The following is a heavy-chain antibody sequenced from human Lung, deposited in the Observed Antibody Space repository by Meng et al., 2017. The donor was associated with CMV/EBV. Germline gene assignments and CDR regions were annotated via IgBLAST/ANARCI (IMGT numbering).Heavy chain of an antibody. D-gene: IGHD1-26*01. CDR1: GFIFSTYG. J-gene: IGHJ4*02. Sequence: GGSXRLXXAASGFIFSTYGMHWVRQAPGKGLEWVAFIRYDESDKYYADSVKGRFTISRDNSKNTLYLQMNSLRAEDTAVYYCAKWGSGSYFDSWGQGTLVTVSS. CDR2: IRYDESDK. V-gene: IGHV3-30*02. CDR3: AKWGSGSYFDS.